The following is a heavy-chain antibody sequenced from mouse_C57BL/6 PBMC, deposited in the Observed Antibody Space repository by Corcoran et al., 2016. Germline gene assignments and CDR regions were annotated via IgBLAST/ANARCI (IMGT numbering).Heavy chain of an antibody. CDR1: GYTFTSYE. J-gene: IGHJ2*01. V-gene: IGHV1-85*01. CDR3: ARFTTLVGDYFDY. CDR2: IYPRDGST. Sequence: QVQLQQSGPELVKPGASVKLSCKASGYTFTSYEINWVKQRPGQGLEWIGWIYPRDGSTKYNEKFKGKATLTADKSSSTAYMELRSLTSEASAVYFCARFTTLVGDYFDYWGQGTTITVSS. D-gene: IGHD1-1*01.